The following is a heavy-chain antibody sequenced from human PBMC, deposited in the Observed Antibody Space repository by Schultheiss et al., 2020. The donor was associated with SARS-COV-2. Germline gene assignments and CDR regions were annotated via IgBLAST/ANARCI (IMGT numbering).Heavy chain of an antibody. Sequence: GESLKISCKASGYTFTSYGISWVRQAPGQGLEWMGWISAYNGNTNYAQKFQGRVTITADESTSTAYMELSSLRSEDTAVYYCAGPLGDPDDYYGMDVWGQGTTVTVSS. CDR1: GYTFTSYG. J-gene: IGHJ6*02. CDR3: AGPLGDPDDYYGMDV. CDR2: ISAYNGNT. V-gene: IGHV1-18*01. D-gene: IGHD2-21*02.